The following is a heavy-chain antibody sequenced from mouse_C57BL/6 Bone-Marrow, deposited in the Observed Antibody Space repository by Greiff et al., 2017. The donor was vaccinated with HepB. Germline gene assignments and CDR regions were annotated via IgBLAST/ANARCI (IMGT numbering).Heavy chain of an antibody. Sequence: VQRVESGAELVRPGASVKLSCKASGYTFTDYYINWVKQRPGQGLEWIARIYPGSGNTYYNEKFKGKATLTAEKSSSTAYMQLSSLTSEDSAVYFCARETAQAWFAYWGQGTLVTVSA. CDR1: GYTFTDYY. V-gene: IGHV1-76*01. CDR3: ARETAQAWFAY. J-gene: IGHJ3*01. CDR2: IYPGSGNT. D-gene: IGHD3-2*02.